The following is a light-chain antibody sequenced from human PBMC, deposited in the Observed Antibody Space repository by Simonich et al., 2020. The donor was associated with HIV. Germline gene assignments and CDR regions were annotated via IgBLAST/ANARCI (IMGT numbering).Light chain of an antibody. J-gene: IGLJ2*01. Sequence: QSALTQPPSASGSPGQSVTISCTGTSSDVGGYNYVSWYQQHPGKAPKLMIYEVSKRPSGVPYRFAGSKSGNTASLTVSGLQAEDEADYYCSSYTSSSTLVFGGGTKLTVL. V-gene: IGLV2-8*01. CDR3: SSYTSSSTLV. CDR2: EVS. CDR1: SSDVGGYNY.